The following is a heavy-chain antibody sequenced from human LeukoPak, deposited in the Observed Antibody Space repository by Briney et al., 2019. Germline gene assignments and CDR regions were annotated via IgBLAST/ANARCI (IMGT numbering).Heavy chain of an antibody. D-gene: IGHD1-26*01. CDR1: GGSISSYY. V-gene: IGHV4-59*08. Sequence: SETLSLTCTVSGGSISSYYWSWIRQPPGKGLEWIGYIYYSGSTNYNPSLKSRVTISVDTSKNQFSLKLSSVTAADTAVYYCARYIVGAAHDAFDIWGQGTMVTVSS. CDR2: IYYSGST. J-gene: IGHJ3*02. CDR3: ARYIVGAAHDAFDI.